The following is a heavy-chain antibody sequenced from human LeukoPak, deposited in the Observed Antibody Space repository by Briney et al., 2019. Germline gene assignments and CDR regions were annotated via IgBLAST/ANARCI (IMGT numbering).Heavy chain of an antibody. V-gene: IGHV3-48*04. CDR2: ISSSGSTV. CDR3: ATAKGRAIAFDI. J-gene: IGHJ3*02. CDR1: GFTFSSYN. D-gene: IGHD6-13*01. Sequence: GGSLRLSCVVSGFTFSSYNMHWVRQAPGKGLEWVSNISSSGSTVYYADSVKGRFTISRDNAKNSLYLQMNSLRAEDTAVYYCATAKGRAIAFDIWGQGTMVTVSS.